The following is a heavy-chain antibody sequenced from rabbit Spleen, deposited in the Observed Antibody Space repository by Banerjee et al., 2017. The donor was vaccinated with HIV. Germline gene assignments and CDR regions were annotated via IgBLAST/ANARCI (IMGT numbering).Heavy chain of an antibody. CDR1: GFSFSDIYW. V-gene: IGHV1S45*01. Sequence: QEQLVESGGGLVKPGASLTLTCTASGFSFSDIYWISWVRQAPGKGLEWIAYIYTAGGSAYYASWAKGRFTITRSTSLNTVTLQLHSLTAADTATYFCVRLSSGAFNLWGPGTLVTVS. J-gene: IGHJ4*01. CDR2: IYTAGGSA. D-gene: IGHD1-1*01. CDR3: VRLSSGAFNL.